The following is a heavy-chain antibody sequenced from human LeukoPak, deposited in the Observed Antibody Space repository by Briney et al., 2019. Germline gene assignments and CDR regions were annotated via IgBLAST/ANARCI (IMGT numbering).Heavy chain of an antibody. Sequence: SETLSLTCTVSGGSISSGDYFWSWIRQHPGKGLEWIGYIYYSGSTNYNPSLKSRVTISVDTSKNQFSLKLSSVTAADTAVYYCARIRYSSSWSPTDAFDIWGQGAMVTVSS. CDR1: GGSISSGDYF. J-gene: IGHJ3*02. D-gene: IGHD6-13*01. CDR2: IYYSGST. CDR3: ARIRYSSSWSPTDAFDI. V-gene: IGHV4-61*08.